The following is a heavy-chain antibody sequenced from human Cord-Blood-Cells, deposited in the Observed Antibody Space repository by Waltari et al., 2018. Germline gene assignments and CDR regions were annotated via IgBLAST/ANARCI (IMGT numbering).Heavy chain of an antibody. CDR2: ISSSSSYI. D-gene: IGHD3-3*01. J-gene: IGHJ3*02. V-gene: IGHV3-21*01. Sequence: EVQLVESGGGLVKPGGSLRLSCAASGFTFSSYSMNWVRQAPGKGLEWVSSISSSSSYIYYSYSVKGRFTISRDNAKNSLYLQMNSLRAEDTAVYYCARPLTIFGVVIIDAFDIWGQGTMVTVSS. CDR1: GFTFSSYS. CDR3: ARPLTIFGVVIIDAFDI.